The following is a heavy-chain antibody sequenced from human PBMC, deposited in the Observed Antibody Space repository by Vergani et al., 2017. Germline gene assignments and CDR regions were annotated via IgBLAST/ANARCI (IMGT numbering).Heavy chain of an antibody. Sequence: QVQLVQSGAEVKKPGASVKVSCKASGYTFTGYYMHWVRQAPGQGLEWMGWINPNSGGTNYAQKFKGRVTMTRDTSISTAYMELSRLRSDDTAVYYCARDPESITMVRGVIGADYWGQGTLVTVSS. CDR2: INPNSGGT. CDR3: ARDPESITMVRGVIGADY. CDR1: GYTFTGYY. J-gene: IGHJ4*02. V-gene: IGHV1-2*02. D-gene: IGHD3-10*01.